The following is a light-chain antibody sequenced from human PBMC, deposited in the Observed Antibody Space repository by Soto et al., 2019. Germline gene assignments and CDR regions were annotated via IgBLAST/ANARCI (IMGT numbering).Light chain of an antibody. J-gene: IGKJ4*01. V-gene: IGKV1-9*01. CDR1: QGISRA. Sequence: IQLTQSPSSLAASVGDRVTITCRASQGISRALSWYQQKPGSAPKLLIYTTPNLRGGAPSRFSASGSDTGFTLTVSSLQPEDFATYYCQQHYSYPLTFGGGTKVEIK. CDR2: TTP. CDR3: QQHYSYPLT.